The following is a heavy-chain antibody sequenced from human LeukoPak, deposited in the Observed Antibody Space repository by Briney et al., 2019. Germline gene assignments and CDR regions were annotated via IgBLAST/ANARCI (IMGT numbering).Heavy chain of an antibody. CDR3: ANYKRGYSGSSDY. J-gene: IGHJ4*02. V-gene: IGHV3-7*01. Sequence: GRSLRLSCAASGFTFSSYWMSWVRQAPGKGLEWVANIKQDGGEKYYVDSGKGRFTISRDNAKNPLYLQMNSLRAEDTAVYYCANYKRGYSGSSDYWGQGTLVTVSS. CDR2: IKQDGGEK. CDR1: GFTFSSYW. D-gene: IGHD5-12*01.